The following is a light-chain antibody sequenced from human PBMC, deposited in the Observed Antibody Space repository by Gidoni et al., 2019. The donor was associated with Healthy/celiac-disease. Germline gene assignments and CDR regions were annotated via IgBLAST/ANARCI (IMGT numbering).Light chain of an antibody. V-gene: IGKV3-11*01. CDR1: RSISSY. Sequence: EIVLPQSRATLSLSPGERATLSCRASRSISSYFAWYQHKPGQAPRLLIYDASNRGTGSPARFRGSGSGTDFTLTISSLEPEDFAVYYCQQRSNWPPLTFGGGTKVEIK. CDR2: DAS. J-gene: IGKJ4*01. CDR3: QQRSNWPPLT.